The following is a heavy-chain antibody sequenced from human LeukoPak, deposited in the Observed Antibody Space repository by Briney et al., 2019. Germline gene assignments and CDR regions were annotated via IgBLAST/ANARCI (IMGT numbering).Heavy chain of an antibody. CDR3: ANYDSSGYGHLDY. Sequence: SVKVSCKASGGTFSSYAFSWVRQAPGQGLEWMGGIIPIVGTAKYAQKLQGRVTITTDESTSTVSMELSSLRSEDTAVYYCANYDSSGYGHLDYWGQGTLVTVSS. D-gene: IGHD3-22*01. J-gene: IGHJ4*02. CDR1: GGTFSSYA. CDR2: IIPIVGTA. V-gene: IGHV1-69*05.